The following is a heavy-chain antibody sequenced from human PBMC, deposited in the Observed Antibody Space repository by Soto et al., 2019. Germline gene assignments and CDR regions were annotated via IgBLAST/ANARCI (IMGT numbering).Heavy chain of an antibody. Sequence: GGSLRLSCAASGFTFSTYTMNWVRQPPGRGLEWVSAVLATGSATFYADSVKGRFTISRDNPKNTLYLQMNNLRAEDTAVYYCAKDFTPDGYWDFDYWGQGTLVTVSS. V-gene: IGHV3-23*01. CDR2: VLATGSAT. J-gene: IGHJ4*02. CDR3: AKDFTPDGYWDFDY. D-gene: IGHD4-17*01. CDR1: GFTFSTYT.